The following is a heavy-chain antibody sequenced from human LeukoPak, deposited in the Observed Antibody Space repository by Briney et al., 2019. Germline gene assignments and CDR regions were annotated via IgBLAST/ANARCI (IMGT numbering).Heavy chain of an antibody. CDR2: ISYDGSNK. J-gene: IGHJ5*02. D-gene: IGHD6-6*01. CDR3: AKVASSSSDWFDP. CDR1: GFTFSSYG. V-gene: IGHV3-30*18. Sequence: GRSLGLSCAASGFTFSSYGMHWVRQAPGKGLEWVAVISYDGSNKYYADSVKGRFTISRDNSKNTLYLQMNSLRAEDTAVYYCAKVASSSSDWFDPWGQGTLVTVSS.